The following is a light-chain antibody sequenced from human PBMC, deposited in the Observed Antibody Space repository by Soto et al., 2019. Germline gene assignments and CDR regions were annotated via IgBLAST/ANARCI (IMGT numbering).Light chain of an antibody. CDR1: QSVSSY. Sequence: EIVLTQSPGTLSLSPGERATLTCRASQSVSSYLAWYQQKPGQAPRLLIYDASNRATGIPARFSGSGSGTDFTLTISSLEPEDFAVYYCQQRSNWPRFGQGTNVDIK. CDR3: QQRSNWPR. V-gene: IGKV3-11*01. J-gene: IGKJ1*01. CDR2: DAS.